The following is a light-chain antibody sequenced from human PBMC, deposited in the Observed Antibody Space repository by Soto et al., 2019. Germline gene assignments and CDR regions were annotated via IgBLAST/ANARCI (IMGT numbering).Light chain of an antibody. V-gene: IGLV2-14*01. J-gene: IGLJ2*01. Sequence: QSVLTQPASVSGSPGQSITISCTGTSSNVGGYNHVSWYQHSPGKAPKLILFAVSDRPSGVSHRFSGSKSGNTASLTISGLQAEDEADYYCCSYTSLSTVVFGGGTKLNVL. CDR3: CSYTSLSTVV. CDR1: SSNVGGYNH. CDR2: AVS.